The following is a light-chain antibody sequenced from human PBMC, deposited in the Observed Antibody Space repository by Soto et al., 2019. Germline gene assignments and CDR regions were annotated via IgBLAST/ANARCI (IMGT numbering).Light chain of an antibody. CDR3: QQYGSSGT. CDR2: EAS. J-gene: IGKJ1*01. V-gene: IGKV3-20*01. Sequence: PGERATLSCRASQSVGGNYLAWYQQKPGRAPRLLIYEASSRATGIPDRFSGSGSGTDFTLTISRLEPEDFAVYYCQQYGSSGTFGQGTKVDIK. CDR1: QSVGGNY.